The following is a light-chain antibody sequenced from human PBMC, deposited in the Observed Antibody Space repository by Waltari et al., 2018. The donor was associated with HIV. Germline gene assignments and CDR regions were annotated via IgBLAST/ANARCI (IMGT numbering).Light chain of an antibody. CDR1: NIGSYS. CDR2: YDD. Sequence: SYVVTQPPSVSVAPGETARLTCEGKNIGSYSVHWLQQRPGQAPVLVLSYDDARPSGIPERFSGSNSGNTATLTISRVEAGDEADYYCQVWDSDSDPRYVFGPGTKVTFL. V-gene: IGLV3-21*04. J-gene: IGLJ1*01. CDR3: QVWDSDSDPRYV.